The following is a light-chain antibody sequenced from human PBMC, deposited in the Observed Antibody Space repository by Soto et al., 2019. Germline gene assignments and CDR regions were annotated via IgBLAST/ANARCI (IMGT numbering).Light chain of an antibody. CDR2: GAS. CDR3: QQYGSSPQT. CDR1: QSVSSSY. J-gene: IGKJ1*01. Sequence: EIVLTQSPGTLSLSPGERATLTCRASQSVSSSYLGWYQQKLGQAPRLLIYGASNRATGIPDRFSGSGSGTDFTLTISRLEPEDFAVYYCQQYGSSPQTFGQGTKVEIK. V-gene: IGKV3-20*01.